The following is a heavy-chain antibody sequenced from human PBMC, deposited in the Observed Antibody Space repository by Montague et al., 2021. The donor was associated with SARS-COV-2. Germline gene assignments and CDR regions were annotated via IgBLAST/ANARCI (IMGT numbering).Heavy chain of an antibody. CDR2: FYYGGNT. D-gene: IGHD4-17*01. Sequence: SETPSLTCTVSGGSVRSSNDCWGWIRQPPGKGLEWIANFYYGGNTYYNPSLKSRVTISVDTSNNQFSLKLSSVTAADTAVYYCARGPKMYGELADYWGQGTLVTVSS. J-gene: IGHJ4*02. V-gene: IGHV4-39*01. CDR3: ARGPKMYGELADY. CDR1: GGSVRSSNDC.